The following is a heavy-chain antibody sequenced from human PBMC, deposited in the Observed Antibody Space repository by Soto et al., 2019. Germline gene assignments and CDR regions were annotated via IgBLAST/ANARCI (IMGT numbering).Heavy chain of an antibody. V-gene: IGHV3-30*03. J-gene: IGHJ4*02. CDR3: ARDRRADTPFFDY. CDR2: TSYDGSNK. CDR1: GFIFTTYG. D-gene: IGHD6-19*01. Sequence: GGSLRLSCVASGFIFTTYGMHWVRQAPGKGLEWVAVTSYDGSNKYYADSVKGRFTISRDNSRYTLYLEMNSLRAEDTAVYYCARDRRADTPFFDYWGQGTLVTVS.